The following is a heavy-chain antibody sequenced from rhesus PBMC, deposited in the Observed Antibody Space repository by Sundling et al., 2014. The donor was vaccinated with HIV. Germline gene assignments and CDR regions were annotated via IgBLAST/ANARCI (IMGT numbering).Heavy chain of an antibody. Sequence: QVTLKESGPALVKPTQSLTLTCTFSGFSLSTSGMGVGWIRQPPGKTLEWLAHIYWDDDKRYVSSLKSRLTISKDTSKNQVVLTLTNMAPVDTATYYCSRVLVVAIRGDYWGQGVLVTVSS. D-gene: IGHD2-21*01. CDR2: IYWDDDK. J-gene: IGHJ4*01. CDR1: GFSLSTSGMG. V-gene: IGHV2-174*02. CDR3: SRVLVVAIRGDY.